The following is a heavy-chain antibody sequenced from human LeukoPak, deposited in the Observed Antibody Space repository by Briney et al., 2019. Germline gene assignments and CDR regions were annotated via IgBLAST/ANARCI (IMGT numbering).Heavy chain of an antibody. Sequence: PSETLSLTCAVYGGSFSGYYWSWIRQPPGKGPEWIGEINHSGSTNYNPSLKSRVTISVDTSKNQFSLKLSSVTASDTAVYYCARVGDSSGYYFDYWGQGTLVTVSS. CDR1: GGSFSGYY. J-gene: IGHJ4*02. V-gene: IGHV4-34*01. CDR3: ARVGDSSGYYFDY. D-gene: IGHD3-22*01. CDR2: INHSGST.